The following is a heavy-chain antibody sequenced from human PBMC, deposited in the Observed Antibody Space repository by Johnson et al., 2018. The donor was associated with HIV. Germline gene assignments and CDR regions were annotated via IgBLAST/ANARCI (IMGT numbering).Heavy chain of an antibody. J-gene: IGHJ3*02. CDR1: EFIFSSYS. CDR3: ALTESRFLEWLFRAFDI. Sequence: QMLLVESGGGVVQPGGSLRLSCAASEFIFSSYSMHWVRQAPGKGLEWVAVISYDGHNEYYADSVEGRFTVSRHNTKNTLYLQINSLRADDTAIYYCALTESRFLEWLFRAFDIWGQGTMVTVSS. D-gene: IGHD3-3*01. V-gene: IGHV3-30*04. CDR2: ISYDGHNE.